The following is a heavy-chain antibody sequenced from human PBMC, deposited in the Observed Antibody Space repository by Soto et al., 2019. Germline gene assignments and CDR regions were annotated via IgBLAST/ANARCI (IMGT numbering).Heavy chain of an antibody. V-gene: IGHV3-49*03. Sequence: GGSLRLSCTASGFTFGDYAMSWFRQAPGKGLEWVGFIRSKAYGGTTEYAASVKGRFTISRDDSKSIAYLQMNSLKTEDTAVYYCARRLLTKYYDILTGYERPPNNWFDPWGQGTLVTVSS. J-gene: IGHJ5*02. CDR2: IRSKAYGGTT. CDR1: GFTFGDYA. CDR3: ARRLLTKYYDILTGYERPPNNWFDP. D-gene: IGHD3-9*01.